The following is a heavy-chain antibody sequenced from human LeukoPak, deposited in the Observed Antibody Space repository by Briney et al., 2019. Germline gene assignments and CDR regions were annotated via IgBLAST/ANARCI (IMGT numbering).Heavy chain of an antibody. CDR3: AELGITMIGGV. V-gene: IGHV3-23*05. CDR1: GFTFSSYA. J-gene: IGHJ6*04. Sequence: GGSLRLSCVASGFTFSSYAMSWVRQAPGKGLEWVSLISTSSRTHYADSMKGRFTISRDNAKNSLYLQMNSLRAEDTAVYYCAELGITMIGGVWGKGTTVTISS. D-gene: IGHD3-10*02. CDR2: ISTSSRT.